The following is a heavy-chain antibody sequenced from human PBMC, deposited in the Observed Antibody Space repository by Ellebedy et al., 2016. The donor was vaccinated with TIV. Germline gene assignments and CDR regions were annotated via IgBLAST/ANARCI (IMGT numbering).Heavy chain of an antibody. J-gene: IGHJ4*02. CDR2: IYPRDSDA. CDR3: ARRDNDYGDLHF. V-gene: IGHV5-51*01. CDR1: GFNFNTYW. D-gene: IGHD4-17*01. Sequence: KVSCKGAGFNFNTYWIAWLRQMPGNGLEWMGAIYPRDSDARYSPSFEGQVTLSADKSTNTAYLQWGTLKASDTAMYYCARRDNDYGDLHFWGQGTLVTVSS.